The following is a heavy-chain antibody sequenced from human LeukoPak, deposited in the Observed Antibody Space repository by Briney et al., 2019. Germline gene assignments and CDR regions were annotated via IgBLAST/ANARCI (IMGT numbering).Heavy chain of an antibody. Sequence: GGSLRLSCATSGFTFSTSWMHWVRQATGKGLEWVSAIGSAGDTYYPDSVKGRFTISRENARNSFCLQMNSLRAGDTAVYYCAREDRLGDYNYGMDVWGQGTTVTVSS. D-gene: IGHD3/OR15-3a*01. CDR2: IGSAGDT. J-gene: IGHJ6*02. CDR1: GFTFSTSW. CDR3: AREDRLGDYNYGMDV. V-gene: IGHV3-13*04.